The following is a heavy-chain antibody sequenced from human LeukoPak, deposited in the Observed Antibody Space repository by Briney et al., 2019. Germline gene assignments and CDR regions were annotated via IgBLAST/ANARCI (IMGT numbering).Heavy chain of an antibody. Sequence: ASVNVSCKASGGTFISYAMSWVRQAPGKGLEWVSAISGSGGSTYYADSVKGRFTISRDNSKNTLYLQMNSLRAEDTAVYYCASYYVWGSYRHDYWGQGTLVTVSS. D-gene: IGHD3-16*02. CDR2: ISGSGGST. V-gene: IGHV3-23*01. CDR1: GGTFISYA. CDR3: ASYYVWGSYRHDY. J-gene: IGHJ4*02.